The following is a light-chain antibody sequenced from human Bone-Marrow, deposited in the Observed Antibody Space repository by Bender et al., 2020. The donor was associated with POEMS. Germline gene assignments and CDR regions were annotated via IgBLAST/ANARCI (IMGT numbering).Light chain of an antibody. J-gene: IGLJ2*01. Sequence: QSALTQPASVSGSPGQSITISCTGTSSDVGNYNLVSWYQQHPGKAPKFMIYEVSKRPSGVSHRFSGSKSGNTASLTISGLQAEDEADYYCCSSATTNTFIFGGGTTLTVL. V-gene: IGLV2-23*02. CDR1: SSDVGNYNL. CDR2: EVS. CDR3: CSSATTNTFI.